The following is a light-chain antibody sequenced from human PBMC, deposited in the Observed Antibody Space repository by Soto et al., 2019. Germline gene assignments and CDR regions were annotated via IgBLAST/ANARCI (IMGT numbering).Light chain of an antibody. J-gene: IGKJ4*01. V-gene: IGKV1-39*01. CDR1: QSISSY. CDR3: QQRYSTPLT. CDR2: AAS. Sequence: DIQMTQSPSSLSASVGDRVTITCRASQSISSYLNWNQQKPGKAPKLLIYAASSLQSGVPSRFSGSGSGTDFTLTISSLQPEDFATYYCQQRYSTPLTFGGGTKVEIK.